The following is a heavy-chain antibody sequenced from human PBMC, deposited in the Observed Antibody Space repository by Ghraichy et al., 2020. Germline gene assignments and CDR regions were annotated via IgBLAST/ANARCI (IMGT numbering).Heavy chain of an antibody. V-gene: IGHV3-74*01. D-gene: IGHD5-24*01. CDR2: INRDGSST. CDR1: GFSFSYYW. Sequence: GGSLRLSCAASGFSFSYYWMHWVRQAPGKGLVWVSRINRDGSSTNYADSVKGRFTISRDNAKNTLYLEMNSLRAEDTAVYYCARVAQDGYNLLDKWGQGTLVTVSS. J-gene: IGHJ4*02. CDR3: ARVAQDGYNLLDK.